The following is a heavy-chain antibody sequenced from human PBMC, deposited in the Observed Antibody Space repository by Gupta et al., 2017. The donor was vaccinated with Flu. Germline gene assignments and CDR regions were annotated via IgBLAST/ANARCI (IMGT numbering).Heavy chain of an antibody. CDR2: ISGSDGGT. V-gene: IGHV3-23*01. CDR3: AKGSRGTYDY. J-gene: IGHJ4*02. Sequence: TWVRQAPGKGLEWISSISGSDGGTYYADSVKGRFTISRDNSKNTLYLLMNRLRAEDTAIYFCAKGSRGTYDYWGRGTLVTVSS. D-gene: IGHD1-26*01.